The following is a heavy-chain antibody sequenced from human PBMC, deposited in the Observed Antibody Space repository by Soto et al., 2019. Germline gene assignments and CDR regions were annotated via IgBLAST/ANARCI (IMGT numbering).Heavy chain of an antibody. Sequence: EVQLLESGGGLVQPGGSLRLSCAASGFTFSSYAMSWVRQAPGKGLEWVSAISGSGGSTYYADSVKGRFTISRDNSKNTLYLQMNSLRAEDTAVYYCAIGERGYSGYDTFDYWGQGTLVTVSS. D-gene: IGHD5-12*01. V-gene: IGHV3-23*01. CDR3: AIGERGYSGYDTFDY. CDR2: ISGSGGST. J-gene: IGHJ4*02. CDR1: GFTFSSYA.